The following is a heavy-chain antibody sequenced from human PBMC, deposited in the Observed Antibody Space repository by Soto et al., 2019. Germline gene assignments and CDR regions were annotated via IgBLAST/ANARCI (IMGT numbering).Heavy chain of an antibody. Sequence: QGLEWMGWISPYNGNANYAQKFQGRVTMTADESTSTAYMELSSLRSEDTAVYYCARVWTTYCGGDYYPTLHYYYGMDVWGQGTSVTVSS. CDR3: ARVWTTYCGGDYYPTLHYYYGMDV. D-gene: IGHD2-21*02. V-gene: IGHV1-18*01. CDR2: ISPYNGNA. J-gene: IGHJ6*02.